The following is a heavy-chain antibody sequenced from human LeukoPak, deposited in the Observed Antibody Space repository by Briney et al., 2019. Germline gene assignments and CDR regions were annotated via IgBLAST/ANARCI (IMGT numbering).Heavy chain of an antibody. V-gene: IGHV3-11*01. CDR2: ISSSGSTI. D-gene: IGHD3-22*01. CDR1: GFTFSDYY. Sequence: GGSLRLSCAASGFTFSDYYMSWIRQAPGKGLEWVSYISSSGSTIYYADSVKGRFTISRDNAKNSLYLQMNSLRAEDTAVYYCAGDPSDYDSSGYFDYWGQGTLVTVSS. CDR3: AGDPSDYDSSGYFDY. J-gene: IGHJ4*02.